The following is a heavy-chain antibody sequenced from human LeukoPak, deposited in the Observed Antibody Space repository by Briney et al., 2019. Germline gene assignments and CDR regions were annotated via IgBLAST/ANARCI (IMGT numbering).Heavy chain of an antibody. CDR3: ARGLRGYSYGPNDY. D-gene: IGHD5-18*01. J-gene: IGHJ4*02. CDR2: IYSGGST. Sequence: PGRSLRLSCAASGFTFSSYAMHWVRQAPGKGLEWVSLIYSGGSTSYADSVKGRFTISRDNSKNTLYLQMNSLRAEDTAVYYCARGLRGYSYGPNDYWGQGTLVTVSS. V-gene: IGHV3-53*01. CDR1: GFTFSSYA.